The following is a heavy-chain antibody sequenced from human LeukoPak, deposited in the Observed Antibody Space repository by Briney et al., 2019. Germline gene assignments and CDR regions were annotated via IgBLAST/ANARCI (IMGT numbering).Heavy chain of an antibody. J-gene: IGHJ3*02. Sequence: SETLTLTCTVSGGSISSGGYYWSWIRQHPGKGLEWIGYIYYSGSTYYNPSLKSRVTISVDTSKNQFSLKLSSVTAADTAVYYCARDRPTLVTGRFPWDAFDIWGQGTMVTVSS. CDR3: ARDRPTLVTGRFPWDAFDI. CDR1: GGSISSGGYY. V-gene: IGHV4-31*03. D-gene: IGHD2-21*02. CDR2: IYYSGST.